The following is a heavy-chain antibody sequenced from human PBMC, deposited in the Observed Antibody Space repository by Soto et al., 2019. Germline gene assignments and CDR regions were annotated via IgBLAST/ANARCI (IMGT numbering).Heavy chain of an antibody. CDR3: ARRYSSGWLYFDY. CDR2: IYYSGST. D-gene: IGHD6-19*01. J-gene: IGHJ4*02. Sequence: SETLSLTCTVSGGSISSYYWSWIRQPPGKGLEWIGYIYYSGSTNYNPSLKSRVTISVDTSKNQFSLKLSSVTAEDTAVYYCARRYSSGWLYFDYWGQGTLVTVSS. CDR1: GGSISSYY. V-gene: IGHV4-59*08.